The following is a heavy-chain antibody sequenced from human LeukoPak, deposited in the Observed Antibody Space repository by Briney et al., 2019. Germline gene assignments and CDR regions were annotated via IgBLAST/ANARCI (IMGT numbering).Heavy chain of an antibody. CDR2: ISSSSSYI. J-gene: IGHJ4*02. D-gene: IGHD1-26*01. CDR1: GFTFSSYS. Sequence: GGSLRLSCAASGFTFSSYSMNWVRQAPGKGLEWVSSISSSSSYIYYADSVKGRFTISRDNAKNSLYLQMNSLRAEDTAVYYCARMDRRWGLLRPLDYWGQGTLVTVSS. V-gene: IGHV3-21*01. CDR3: ARMDRRWGLLRPLDY.